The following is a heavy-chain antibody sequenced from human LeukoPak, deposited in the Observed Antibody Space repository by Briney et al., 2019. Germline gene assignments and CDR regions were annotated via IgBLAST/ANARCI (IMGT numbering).Heavy chain of an antibody. CDR1: GFTFSSYG. CDR2: ISYDGSNK. V-gene: IGHV3-30*18. D-gene: IGHD3-22*01. Sequence: GGSLRLSCAASGFTFSSYGMHWVRQAPGKGLEWVAVISYDGSNKYYADSVKGRFTISRDNYKNTLYLQMNSLRAEDTAVYYCAKDQTRYDSSGYYFDYWGQGTLVTVSS. J-gene: IGHJ4*02. CDR3: AKDQTRYDSSGYYFDY.